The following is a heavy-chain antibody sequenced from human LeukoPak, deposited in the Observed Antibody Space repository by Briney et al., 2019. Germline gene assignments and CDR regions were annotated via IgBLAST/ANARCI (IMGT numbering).Heavy chain of an antibody. CDR1: GFTFSSYA. D-gene: IGHD4-23*01. V-gene: IGHV3-23*01. J-gene: IGHJ4*02. CDR3: AKPLEKYTYGGNFDY. Sequence: GGSLRLSCEASGFTFSSYAMSWVRQAPGKGLAWVSVISSSADSTYYADSVKGRFTISGDNSKNTLYLQMNNLRAEDTAVYYCAKPLEKYTYGGNFDYWGQGILVTVSS. CDR2: ISSSADST.